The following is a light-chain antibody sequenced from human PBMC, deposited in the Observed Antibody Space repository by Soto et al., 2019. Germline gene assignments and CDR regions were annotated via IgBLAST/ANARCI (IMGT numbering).Light chain of an antibody. V-gene: IGLV1-44*01. CDR2: SNN. CDR3: AAWDDSLDGYV. J-gene: IGLJ1*01. CDR1: GSNIGSNS. Sequence: QSMLTQPPSASGTPGQRVSISCSGSGSNIGSNSVNWYQQLPGAAPKLLIYSNNQRPSGVPDRFSGSKSGASASLAISGLQSEDEADYYCAAWDDSLDGYVFGTGTKVTVL.